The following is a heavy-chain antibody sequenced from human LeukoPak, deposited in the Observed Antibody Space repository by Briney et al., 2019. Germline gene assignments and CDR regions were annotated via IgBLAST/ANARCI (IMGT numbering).Heavy chain of an antibody. CDR1: GFTFSSYA. CDR2: ISGSGGST. D-gene: IGHD3-16*01. CDR3: ARDIGHLRLHYFGY. V-gene: IGHV3-23*01. J-gene: IGHJ4*02. Sequence: PGGSLRLSCAAYGFTFSSYAMSWVRQAPGKGLEWVSAISGSGGSTYYADSVKGQFTVSRDNAKNSLFLQMNSLRAEDTAVYYCARDIGHLRLHYFGYWGQGTLVTVSS.